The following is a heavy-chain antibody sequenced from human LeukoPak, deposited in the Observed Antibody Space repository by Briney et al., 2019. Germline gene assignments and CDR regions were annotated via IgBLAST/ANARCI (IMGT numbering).Heavy chain of an antibody. V-gene: IGHV3-7*01. J-gene: IGHJ3*01. CDR3: VRDQGYCTSASCHGDAFDV. Sequence: GGSLRLSCAASGFTFSTHWMSWVRQAPGKGLEWVAKIKEDGSEKYYVDSVKGRFTISRDNAKNSLSLQMHSLRDEDTAVYYCVRDQGYCTSASCHGDAFDVWGQGSMVSVSS. D-gene: IGHD2-2*01. CDR2: IKEDGSEK. CDR1: GFTFSTHW.